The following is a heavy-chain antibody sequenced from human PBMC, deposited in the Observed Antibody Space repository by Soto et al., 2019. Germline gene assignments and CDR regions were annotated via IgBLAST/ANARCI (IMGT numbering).Heavy chain of an antibody. CDR3: ARHPQVVRGVQTPIRFDP. Sequence: GVSLKVSCKGAGYRFTNYGSGWVRQKTGKGLEWMGIIYPGDSDTRYSPSFQGQVTISADKSIDTAYMELRSLRSDDTAVYYCARHPQVVRGVQTPIRFDPWGQGTLVTVSS. D-gene: IGHD3-10*01. V-gene: IGHV5-51*01. CDR2: IYPGDSDT. J-gene: IGHJ5*02. CDR1: GYRFTNYG.